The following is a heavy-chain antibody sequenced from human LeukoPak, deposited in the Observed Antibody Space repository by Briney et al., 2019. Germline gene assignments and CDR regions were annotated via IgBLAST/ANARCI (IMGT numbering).Heavy chain of an antibody. D-gene: IGHD1-26*01. CDR1: GGTFSSYA. J-gene: IGHJ6*03. Sequence: GSSLKVSCKASGGTFSSYAISWVRQAPGQRLEWMGGIIPLFGTANYAQKFQGRVTITADESTSTAYMELSSLRSEDTAVYYCARASGSYPESTYYYYYYMDVWGKGTTVTISS. CDR2: IIPLFGTA. CDR3: ARASGSYPESTYYYYYYMDV. V-gene: IGHV1-69*01.